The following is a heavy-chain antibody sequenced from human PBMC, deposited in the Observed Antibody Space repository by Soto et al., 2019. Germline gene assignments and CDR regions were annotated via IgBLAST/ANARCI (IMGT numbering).Heavy chain of an antibody. CDR3: ARQGAAVPTVPLIWFDP. Sequence: GESLKISCKGSGYFFAGYWIAWVRQMPGKGLEWMGIIYPDNSNTKYSRSFQGQVTISADKSSSTAYLQWSSPKASDTAIYYCARQGAAVPTVPLIWFDPWGQGTLVTVSS. CDR1: GYFFAGYW. J-gene: IGHJ5*02. CDR2: IYPDNSNT. V-gene: IGHV5-51*01. D-gene: IGHD6-13*01.